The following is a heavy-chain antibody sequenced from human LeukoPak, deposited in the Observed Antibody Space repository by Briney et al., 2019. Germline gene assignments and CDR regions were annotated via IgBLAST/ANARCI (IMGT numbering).Heavy chain of an antibody. J-gene: IGHJ6*03. D-gene: IGHD3-9*01. Sequence: ASVKVSCKASGYTFIPYGINWVRQAPGQGLEWMGWINTKTGNPTYAQGFTGRFVFSLDTSVSTAYLQISSLKAEDTAVYYCARAKPEYYDILSSHHYYYYMDVWGKGTTVTVSS. CDR1: GYTFIPYG. V-gene: IGHV7-4-1*02. CDR2: INTKTGNP. CDR3: ARAKPEYYDILSSHHYYYYMDV.